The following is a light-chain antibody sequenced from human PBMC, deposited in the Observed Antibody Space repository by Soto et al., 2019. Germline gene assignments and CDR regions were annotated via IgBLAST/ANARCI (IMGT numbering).Light chain of an antibody. CDR2: DVS. Sequence: DIQMTQSPSYLSVSVGDRVTITCQASQDIRKSLNWYQQKPGEAPNLLIYDVSNLETGVPSRFSGSGSGTDFTLTIRGLQPEDLATYYCQQYDHLITFGQGTRLEIK. J-gene: IGKJ5*01. V-gene: IGKV1-33*01. CDR1: QDIRKS. CDR3: QQYDHLIT.